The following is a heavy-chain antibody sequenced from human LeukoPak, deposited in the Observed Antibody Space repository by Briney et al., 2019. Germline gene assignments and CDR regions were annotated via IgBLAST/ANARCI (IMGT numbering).Heavy chain of an antibody. J-gene: IGHJ4*02. CDR3: STLTSRGLSDS. CDR2: IKSEADGETI. V-gene: IGHV3-15*07. CDR1: GFTFTNAW. D-gene: IGHD1-20*01. Sequence: GGSLRLSCAASGFTFTNAWMNWVRQAPGKGLEWVGRIKSEADGETIDYAAPVKGRFTFSRDDSKNMLYLQMNSLKSEDTAVYYCSTLTSRGLSDSWGQGTLVTVSS.